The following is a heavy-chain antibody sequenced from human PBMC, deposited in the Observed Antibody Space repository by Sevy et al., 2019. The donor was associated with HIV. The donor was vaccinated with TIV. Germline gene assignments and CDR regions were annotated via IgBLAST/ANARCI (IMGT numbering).Heavy chain of an antibody. CDR2: IWYDGSNK. V-gene: IGHV3-33*03. Sequence: GGSLRLSCAASGLTFSNYAMHWVRQAPGKGLEWVAVIWYDGSNKYYVDSVKGRFTISRDNSKNTVSLQMNSVRAEDTAVYYCARSRDYGGNSGYFDPWGRGTLVTVSS. CDR3: ARSRDYGGNSGYFDP. CDR1: GLTFSNYA. D-gene: IGHD4-17*01. J-gene: IGHJ2*01.